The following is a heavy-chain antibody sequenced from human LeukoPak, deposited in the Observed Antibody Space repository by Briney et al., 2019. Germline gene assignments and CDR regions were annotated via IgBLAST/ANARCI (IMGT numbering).Heavy chain of an antibody. D-gene: IGHD3-3*01. Sequence: GESLKISCKGSGYNFTSYWIGWVRQMPGKGLEWMGIIYPGDSDTRYSPSFQGQVTISADKSISTAYLQWSSLEASDTAIYYCARAIRFLEWFWGQGTLVTVSS. V-gene: IGHV5-51*01. CDR3: ARAIRFLEWF. CDR2: IYPGDSDT. J-gene: IGHJ4*02. CDR1: GYNFTSYW.